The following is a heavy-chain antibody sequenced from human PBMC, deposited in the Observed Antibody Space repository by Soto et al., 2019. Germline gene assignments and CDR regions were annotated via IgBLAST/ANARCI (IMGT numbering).Heavy chain of an antibody. CDR1: GFIFSSYW. CDR2: INSDGSGT. D-gene: IGHD2-15*01. CDR3: ARRYCSGGACYSAFDY. Sequence: GGSLRLSCAASGFIFSSYWMHWVRQAPGKGLVWVSRINSDGSGTGYADSVKGRFTISRDNAKNTLFLQMDSLRVEDTAVYYCARRYCSGGACYSAFDYWGLGALVTVSS. V-gene: IGHV3-74*01. J-gene: IGHJ4*02.